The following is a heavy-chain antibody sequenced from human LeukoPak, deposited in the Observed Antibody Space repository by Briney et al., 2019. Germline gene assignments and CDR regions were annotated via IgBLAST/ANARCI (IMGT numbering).Heavy chain of an antibody. D-gene: IGHD5-18*01. CDR3: ARVGSQLWFDY. CDR2: ISACNGNT. CDR1: GYTFTSYG. Sequence: ASVKVSCKASGYTFTSYGISWVRQAPGQGLEWMGWISACNGNTNYAQKLQGRVTMTTDTSTSTVYMELRSLRSDDTAVYYCARVGSQLWFDYWGQGTLVTVSS. J-gene: IGHJ5*01. V-gene: IGHV1-18*04.